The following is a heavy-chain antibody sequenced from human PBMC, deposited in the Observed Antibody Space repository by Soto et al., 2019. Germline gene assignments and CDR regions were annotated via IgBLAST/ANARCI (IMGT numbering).Heavy chain of an antibody. V-gene: IGHV3-13*01. CDR3: ARGRLNHYGSSPPPRFDP. D-gene: IGHD3-10*01. J-gene: IGHJ5*02. CDR1: GFIFSTYD. Sequence: EVQLVESGGGLVQPGGSLRLSCAASGFIFSTYDMHWVRQATGKGLEWVSAIGTLRDTYYLDSVKGRFTISRENARNSVYLQMNSLRAGDTAVYYCARGRLNHYGSSPPPRFDPWGRGTLVTVSS. CDR2: IGTLRDT.